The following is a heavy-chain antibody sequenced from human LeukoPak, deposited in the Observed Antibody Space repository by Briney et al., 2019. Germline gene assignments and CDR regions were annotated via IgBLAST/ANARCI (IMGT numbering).Heavy chain of an antibody. CDR3: ARGPRYIVVVPAAMPSGMDV. V-gene: IGHV4-34*01. CDR2: INHSGST. Sequence: SETLSLTCAVYGGSFSGYYWSWIRQPPGKGLEWIGEINHSGSTNYNPSLKSRVTISVDTFKNQFSLKLSSVTAADTAVYYCARGPRYIVVVPAAMPSGMDVWGQGTTVTVSS. D-gene: IGHD2-2*01. J-gene: IGHJ6*02. CDR1: GGSFSGYY.